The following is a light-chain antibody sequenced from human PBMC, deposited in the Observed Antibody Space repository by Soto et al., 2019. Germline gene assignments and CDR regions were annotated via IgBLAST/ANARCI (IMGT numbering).Light chain of an antibody. CDR3: SSYTRSSTVV. CDR2: DVS. V-gene: IGLV2-14*01. Sequence: QSALTQPASVSGSPGQSITISCTGTSSDVGGYNYVSWYQQHPGKAPKLMIYDVSNRTSGVSNRFSGSKSGNTASLTISGLQAEDEADYYCSSYTRSSTVVFGGGTKLTVL. J-gene: IGLJ2*01. CDR1: SSDVGGYNY.